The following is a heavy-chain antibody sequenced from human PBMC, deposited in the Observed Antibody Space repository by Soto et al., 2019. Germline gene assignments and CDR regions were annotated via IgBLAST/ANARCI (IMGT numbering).Heavy chain of an antibody. CDR1: GLSLITSGVG. D-gene: IGHD6-13*01. Sequence: SGPTLVNPTQTLTLTCTFSGLSLITSGVGVGWIRQPPGKALEWLALIYWDDDKRYSPSLKSRLTITKDTSKNQVVLTMTNMDPVDTATYYCAHRRDTAAGTYFDYWGQGTLVTVSS. J-gene: IGHJ4*02. CDR2: IYWDDDK. CDR3: AHRRDTAAGTYFDY. V-gene: IGHV2-5*02.